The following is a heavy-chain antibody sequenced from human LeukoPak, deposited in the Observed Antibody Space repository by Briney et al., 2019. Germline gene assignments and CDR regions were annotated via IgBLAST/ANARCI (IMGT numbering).Heavy chain of an antibody. J-gene: IGHJ5*02. CDR2: IYPGDSDP. Sequence: GEPMKICCEGCGYSFTSYWSGWVRQMAGKGLGWMGIIYPGDSDPSYSPSFQGQVTISADKSISTAYLQWSSLKASDTAMYYCARHLRENWFDPWGQGTLVTVSS. CDR1: GYSFTSYW. CDR3: ARHLRENWFDP. D-gene: IGHD1-26*01. V-gene: IGHV5-51*01.